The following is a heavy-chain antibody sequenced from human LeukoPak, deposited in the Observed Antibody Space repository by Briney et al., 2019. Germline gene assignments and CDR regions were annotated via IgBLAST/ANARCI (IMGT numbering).Heavy chain of an antibody. Sequence: GGSLRLSCAASGFTFSSYGMHWVRQAPGKGLEWVTFIQYDGSNKYYADSVKGRFTISRDNSKNTVYLQMNSLRTEDTAVYFCARGFRGDNSDYWGQGTLVTVSS. V-gene: IGHV3-30*02. J-gene: IGHJ4*02. CDR2: IQYDGSNK. D-gene: IGHD7-27*01. CDR3: ARGFRGDNSDY. CDR1: GFTFSSYG.